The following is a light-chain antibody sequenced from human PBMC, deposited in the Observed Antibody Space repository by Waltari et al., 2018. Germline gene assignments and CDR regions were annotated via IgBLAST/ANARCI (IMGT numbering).Light chain of an antibody. J-gene: IGKJ1*01. CDR3: HQYYNTPWT. CDR2: WAS. Sequence: DIVMTQSPDSLAVSLGERAPMNCKSSQNVLSSSNNRNFLAWFQQKPGQPPRLLIYWASTRESGVPDRFSGSGSGTDFTLTISTLQAEDVAVYYCHQYYNTPWTFGQGTKVEIK. V-gene: IGKV4-1*01. CDR1: QNVLSSSNNRNF.